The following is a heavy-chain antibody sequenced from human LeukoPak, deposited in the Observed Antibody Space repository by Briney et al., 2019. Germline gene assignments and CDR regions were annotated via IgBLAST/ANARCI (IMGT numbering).Heavy chain of an antibody. D-gene: IGHD3-10*01. CDR3: ARGYFVAGNYYFDS. V-gene: IGHV4-30-4*01. CDR1: GGSISSDVYY. Sequence: SETLSLTCTVSGGSISSDVYYWSWIRQDPGKGLEWIGYIYYSGITYYNPSLRSRVSMSVDTSKNQFSLNLRSVTAADTAVYYCARGYFVAGNYYFDSWGQGTLVTVSS. J-gene: IGHJ4*02. CDR2: IYYSGIT.